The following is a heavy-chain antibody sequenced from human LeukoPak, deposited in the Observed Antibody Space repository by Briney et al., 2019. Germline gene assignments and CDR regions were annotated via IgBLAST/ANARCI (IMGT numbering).Heavy chain of an antibody. V-gene: IGHV3-74*01. Sequence: GGSLRLSCAASGWMHWVRQTPGKGLVWVSGINHDGTGTYYADSVKGRFTISRDNAKNMVYLQTNTLSAEDTAVYYCASVFVSWGQGFLVTVSS. J-gene: IGHJ4*02. CDR3: ASVFVS. CDR2: INHDGTGT. CDR1: GW.